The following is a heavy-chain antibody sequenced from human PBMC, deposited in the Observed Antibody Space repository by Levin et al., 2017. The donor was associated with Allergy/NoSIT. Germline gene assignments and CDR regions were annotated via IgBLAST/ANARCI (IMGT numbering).Heavy chain of an antibody. J-gene: IGHJ6*02. CDR1: GFTFSNYG. Sequence: GGSLRLSCAASGFTFSNYGMHWVRQAPGKGLEWVAVMSDDGGNKYYADSVKGRFTISRDNSKNTLYLQMNSLRAEDTAVYYCAKDTRRSYYYYGMDVWGQGTTVTVSS. CDR2: MSDDGGNK. V-gene: IGHV3-30*18. CDR3: AKDTRRSYYYYGMDV.